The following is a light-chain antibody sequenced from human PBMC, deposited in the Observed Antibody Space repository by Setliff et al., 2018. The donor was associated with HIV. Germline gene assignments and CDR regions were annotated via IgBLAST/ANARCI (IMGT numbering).Light chain of an antibody. CDR2: KDS. Sequence: SYELTQPPSVSVSPGQTARITCSGDALPKQYAYWYQQKPGQAPVVVIYKDSERTSGIPERFSGSSSGTTVTLTISGVQAEDEADYYCQSADRSGTYVFGTGTKVTVL. CDR1: ALPKQY. V-gene: IGLV3-25*03. J-gene: IGLJ1*01. CDR3: QSADRSGTYV.